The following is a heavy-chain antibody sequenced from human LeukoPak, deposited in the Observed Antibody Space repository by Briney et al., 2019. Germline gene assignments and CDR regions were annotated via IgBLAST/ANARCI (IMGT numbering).Heavy chain of an antibody. CDR2: ISYDGSNK. CDR1: GFTFSSYA. D-gene: IGHD1-26*01. CDR3: ARDPSGLSAFDI. Sequence: PGGSLRLSCAASGFTFSSYATHWVRQAPGKGLEWVAVISYDGSNKYYADSVKGRFTISRDNSKNTLYLQMNSLRAEDTAVYYCARDPSGLSAFDIWGQGTMVTVSS. V-gene: IGHV3-30-3*01. J-gene: IGHJ3*02.